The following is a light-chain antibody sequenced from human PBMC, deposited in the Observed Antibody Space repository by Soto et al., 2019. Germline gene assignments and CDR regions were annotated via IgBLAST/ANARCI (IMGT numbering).Light chain of an antibody. V-gene: IGKV1-39*01. CDR2: GAS. CDR3: QQTYRAPLT. CDR1: QSISNY. J-gene: IGKJ4*01. Sequence: DIQMTQSPFSLPASVGDRVNITCRASQSISNYLNWYQQKPGRAPSLLIHGASSLQGGVPSRFSGSGSGTDFTLTISSLQPEDFTTYYCQQTYRAPLTFGGGTKVDIK.